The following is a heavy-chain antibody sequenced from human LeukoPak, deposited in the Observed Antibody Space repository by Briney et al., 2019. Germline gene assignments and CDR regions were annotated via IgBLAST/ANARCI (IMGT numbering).Heavy chain of an antibody. CDR1: GFTFSSYA. V-gene: IGHV3-23*01. CDR2: ISGSGGST. CDR3: ANGGVMARWY. Sequence: QPGGSLRLSCAASGFTFSSYAMSWVRQAPGKGLEWVSTISGSGGSTYYADSVKGRFTISRYNSKNTLYLQMNSLRAEDTAVYYCANGGVMARWYWGQGTLVTVSS. D-gene: IGHD3-16*01. J-gene: IGHJ4*02.